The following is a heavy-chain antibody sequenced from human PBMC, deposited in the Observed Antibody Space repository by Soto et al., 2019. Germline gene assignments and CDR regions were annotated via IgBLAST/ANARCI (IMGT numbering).Heavy chain of an antibody. D-gene: IGHD1-1*01. CDR2: IIPIFGTA. Sequence: QVQLVQSGAEVKKPGSSVKVSCKASGGTFSSYAISWVRQAPGQGLEWMGGIIPIFGTANYAQKFQGRVTITADESTSTAYKELSNLKSEDTAGYYCATQGVPNFLHHGMDVWGQGTTVTVP. J-gene: IGHJ6*02. CDR3: ATQGVPNFLHHGMDV. V-gene: IGHV1-69*12. CDR1: GGTFSSYA.